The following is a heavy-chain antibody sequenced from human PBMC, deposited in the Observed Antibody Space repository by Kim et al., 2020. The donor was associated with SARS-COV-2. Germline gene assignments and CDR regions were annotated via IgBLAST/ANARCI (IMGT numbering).Heavy chain of an antibody. D-gene: IGHD2-21*02. J-gene: IGHJ4*02. Sequence: PSLKSRVTISVDMSKNQFSLKLSSVTAADTTVYYCARHSSTMVVTLFDYWGQGTLVTVSS. CDR3: ARHSSTMVVTLFDY. V-gene: IGHV4-39*01.